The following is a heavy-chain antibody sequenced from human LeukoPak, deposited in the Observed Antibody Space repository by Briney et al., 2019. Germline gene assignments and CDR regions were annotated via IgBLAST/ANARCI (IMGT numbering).Heavy chain of an antibody. Sequence: GGSLRLSCTASGFTFGDYAMSWFRQAPGKGLEWVGFIRSKAYGGTTEYAASVKGRFTISRDDSKSIAYLQMNSLKTEDTAVYYCTRDSPPYYYDSSGYYPFDYWGQGTLVTVSS. CDR1: GFTFGDYA. J-gene: IGHJ4*02. D-gene: IGHD3-22*01. V-gene: IGHV3-49*03. CDR3: TRDSPPYYYDSSGYYPFDY. CDR2: IRSKAYGGTT.